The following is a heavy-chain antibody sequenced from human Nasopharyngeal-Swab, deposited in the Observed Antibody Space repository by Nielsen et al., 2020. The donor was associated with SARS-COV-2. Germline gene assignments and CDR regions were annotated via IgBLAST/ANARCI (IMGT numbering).Heavy chain of an antibody. CDR2: IKQDGSEK. V-gene: IGHV3-7*01. CDR3: ARSGIDY. CDR1: GFTFSYYW. J-gene: IGHJ4*02. Sequence: GESLKISCAASGFTFSYYWMSWVRQAPGKGLEWVANIKQDGSEKYYVDSVKGRFTISRDNAKNSVYLQMNSLRAEDTAVYYCARSGIDYWGQGTLVTVSS.